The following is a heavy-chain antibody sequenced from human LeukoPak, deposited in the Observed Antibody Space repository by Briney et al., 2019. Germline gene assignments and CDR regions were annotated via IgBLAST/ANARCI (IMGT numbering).Heavy chain of an antibody. CDR1: GFTFSSYE. J-gene: IGHJ5*02. D-gene: IGHD2-2*01. CDR2: ISSSGSTI. Sequence: GRTLSLSCAASGFTFSSYEMNWVSQAPGKGLEWVLYISSSGSTIHYADSVKGRFTISRDNAKNSLYLQMNSLRAEDTAVYYCARAAVVPAAHGGNWFDRWGKGTLVTFA. V-gene: IGHV3-48*03. CDR3: ARAAVVPAAHGGNWFDR.